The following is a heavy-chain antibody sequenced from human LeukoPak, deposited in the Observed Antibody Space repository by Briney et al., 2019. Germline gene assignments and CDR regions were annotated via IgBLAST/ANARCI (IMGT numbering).Heavy chain of an antibody. CDR3: ERGTTTAY. CDR2: INPSGGST. D-gene: IGHD1-1*01. CDR1: GYTFTSYY. V-gene: IGHV1-46*01. J-gene: IGHJ4*02. Sequence: ASVKVSCKASGYTFTSYYIDWVRQAPGQGLEWMGVINPSGGSTRYAQKFQGRVTMTGDPSTRTVYMELSSLTSDDTAVYYCERGTTTAYWGQGTPVTVSS.